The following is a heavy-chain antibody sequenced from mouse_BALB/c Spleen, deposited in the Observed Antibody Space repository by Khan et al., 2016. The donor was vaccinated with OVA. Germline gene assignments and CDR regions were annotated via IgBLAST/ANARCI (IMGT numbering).Heavy chain of an antibody. CDR2: ISLKSNIYAT. Sequence: EVKLEVSGGGLVQPGGSMKLSCVASGFTFSNHWMNWVRQSPEKGFEWDAEISLKSNIYATHYAESERGRFTISRDDSRSSVYLQMNNLGAEDTGIYYCARGWDWYFDFWGAGTTVTVSS. CDR3: ARGWDWYFDF. CDR1: GFTFSNHW. J-gene: IGHJ1*01. D-gene: IGHD3-3*01. V-gene: IGHV6-6*02.